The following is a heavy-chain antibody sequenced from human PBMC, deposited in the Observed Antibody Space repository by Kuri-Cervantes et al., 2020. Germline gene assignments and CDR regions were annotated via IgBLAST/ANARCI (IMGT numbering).Heavy chain of an antibody. CDR2: ISYDGSNK. CDR3: ASPNYDFWSGFNYYFDY. CDR1: GFTFSNYA. J-gene: IGHJ4*02. D-gene: IGHD3-3*01. Sequence: GESLKISCAASGFTFSNYALHWVRQAPGKGLEWVAVISYDGSNKYYADFVKGRFTISRDNSKNTLYLQVNSLRAEDTAMYYCASPNYDFWSGFNYYFDYWGQGTLVTVSS. V-gene: IGHV3-30*01.